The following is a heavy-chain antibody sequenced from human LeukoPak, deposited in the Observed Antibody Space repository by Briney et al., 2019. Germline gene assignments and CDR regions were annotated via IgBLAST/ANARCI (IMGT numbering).Heavy chain of an antibody. V-gene: IGHV4-59*08. J-gene: IGHJ4*02. CDR3: ARRARYCSSTSCHGPLFDY. D-gene: IGHD2-2*01. CDR1: GGSISSYY. CDR2: IYYSGST. Sequence: PSETLSLTCTVSGGSISSYYWSWIRQPPGKGLEWIGCIYYSGSTNYNPSLKSRVTISVDTSKSQFSLKLSSVTAADTAVYYCARRARYCSSTSCHGPLFDYWGQGTLVTVSS.